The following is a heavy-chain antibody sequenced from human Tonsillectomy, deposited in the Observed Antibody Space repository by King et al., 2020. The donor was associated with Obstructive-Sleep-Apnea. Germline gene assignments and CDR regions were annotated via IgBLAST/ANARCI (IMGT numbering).Heavy chain of an antibody. V-gene: IGHV4-59*01. D-gene: IGHD3-22*01. CDR1: GGSISSYY. CDR3: ARSSYYYDSSGYFYYFDY. J-gene: IGHJ4*02. Sequence: VQLQESGPGLVKPSETLSLTCTVSGGSISSYYWSWIRPPPGKGLEWIGYIYYSGSTNYNPSLKSRVTISVDTSKNQFSLKLSSVTAADTAVYYCARSSYYYDSSGYFYYFDYWGQGTLVTVSS. CDR2: IYYSGST.